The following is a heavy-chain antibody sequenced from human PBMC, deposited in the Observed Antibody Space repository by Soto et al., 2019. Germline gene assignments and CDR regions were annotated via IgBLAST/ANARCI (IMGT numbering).Heavy chain of an antibody. CDR3: ARRPGSGRSVDY. D-gene: IGHD3-10*01. Sequence: EEQLVESGGGLVQPGGSLRLSCAASGFTFSDHYMDWVRQAPGKGLEWVGLIRDKANSYTTEYAASVRGRFTISGDESKNSVYLQMNSLKTEDTAVYYCARRPGSGRSVDYWGQGTLVTVSS. V-gene: IGHV3-72*01. J-gene: IGHJ4*02. CDR2: IRDKANSYTT. CDR1: GFTFSDHY.